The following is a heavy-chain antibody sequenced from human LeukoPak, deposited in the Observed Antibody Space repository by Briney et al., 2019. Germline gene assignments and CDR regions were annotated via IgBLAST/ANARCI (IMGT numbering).Heavy chain of an antibody. CDR2: ISSSSSYI. CDR3: ARNLGGPRAARTWGL. V-gene: IGHV3-21*01. J-gene: IGHJ4*02. CDR1: GFTFSSYG. Sequence: GGTLRLSCAASGFTFSSYGMSWVRQAPGKGLEWVSSISSSSSYIYYADSVKGRFTISRDNAKNSLYLQMNSLRAEDTAVYYCARNLGGPRAARTWGLWGQGTLVTVSS. D-gene: IGHD2-15*01.